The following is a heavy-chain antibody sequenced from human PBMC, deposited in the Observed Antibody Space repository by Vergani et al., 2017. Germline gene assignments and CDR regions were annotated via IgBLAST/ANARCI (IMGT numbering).Heavy chain of an antibody. V-gene: IGHV3-30-3*01. J-gene: IGHJ6*03. D-gene: IGHD3-22*01. CDR1: GFTFSSYA. Sequence: QVQLVESGGGVVQPGRSLRLSCAASGFTFSSYAMHWVRPAPGKGLEWVAVISYDGSNKYYADSVKGRFTISRDNSKNTLYLQMNSLRAEDTAVYYCARDGVIRDNYYYMDVWGKGTTVTVSS. CDR2: ISYDGSNK. CDR3: ARDGVIRDNYYYMDV.